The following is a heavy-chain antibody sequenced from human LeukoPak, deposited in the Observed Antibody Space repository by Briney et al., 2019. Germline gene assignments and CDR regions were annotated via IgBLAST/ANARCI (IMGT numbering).Heavy chain of an antibody. D-gene: IGHD5/OR15-5a*01. J-gene: IGHJ3*01. V-gene: IGHV3-30*04. CDR2: ISYDGGNT. CDR3: VRDPSTMNTRQGSFDV. Sequence: GGSLRLSCAASEFTFSNYALYWVRQAPDKGLEWVAVISYDGGNTYYADSVKGRFTISRDNAKNTLYLHMNSLRAADSALYYCVRDPSTMNTRQGSFDVWGQGTRVTVSS. CDR1: EFTFSNYA.